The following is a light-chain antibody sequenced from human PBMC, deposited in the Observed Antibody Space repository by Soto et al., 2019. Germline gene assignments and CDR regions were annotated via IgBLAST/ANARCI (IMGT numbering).Light chain of an antibody. V-gene: IGKV3-11*01. Sequence: IVLTQSPATLSLSPGERATLSCMASQSVSSYLAWHQQKPGQAPRLLIYDASNRATGIPVRFSGSGSGTDFTLTISSLEPEDFAVYYCQQRRYWPLTFGGGTKVEIK. CDR3: QQRRYWPLT. CDR2: DAS. CDR1: QSVSSY. J-gene: IGKJ4*01.